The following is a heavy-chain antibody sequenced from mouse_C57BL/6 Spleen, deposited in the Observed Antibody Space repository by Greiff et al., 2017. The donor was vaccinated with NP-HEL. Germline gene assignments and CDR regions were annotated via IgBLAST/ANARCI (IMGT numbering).Heavy chain of an antibody. CDR1: GYSFTSGYY. CDR3: ACRYGNSPYWYFDV. Sequence: EVQVLEPGPGLVKPSQSLSLSCSVTGYSFTSGYYWNWIRQSPGNILEWMGYISYDGSTNYNPSFKNRISITRDTSKNQSCMKLISVTTEDTAAYYCACRYGNSPYWYFDVWGTGTTVTVSS. CDR2: ISYDGST. D-gene: IGHD2-10*02. J-gene: IGHJ1*03. V-gene: IGHV3-6*01.